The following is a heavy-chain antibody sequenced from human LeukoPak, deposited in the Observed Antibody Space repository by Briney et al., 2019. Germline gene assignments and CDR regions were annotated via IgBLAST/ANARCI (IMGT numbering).Heavy chain of an antibody. CDR3: TTGGYRYGDDY. J-gene: IGHJ4*02. Sequence: PGGSLRISCAASGFTFNNAWMNWVRQAPGKGLEWVGRFKSKTDGGTIDYAAPVKGRFTISRDDSKNTLYLQMNSLKTEDTAVYYCTTGGYRYGDDYWGQGTLVTVSS. CDR2: FKSKTDGGTI. D-gene: IGHD5-18*01. CDR1: GFTFNNAW. V-gene: IGHV3-15*07.